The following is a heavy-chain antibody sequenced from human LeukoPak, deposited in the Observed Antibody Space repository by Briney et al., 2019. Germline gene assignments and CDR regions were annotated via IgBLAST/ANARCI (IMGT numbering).Heavy chain of an antibody. CDR1: GGSISSGGYS. D-gene: IGHD6-13*01. V-gene: IGHV4-30-2*01. J-gene: IGHJ6*02. CDR3: ARCGYSSSWYISGVDV. CDR2: IYHSGST. Sequence: PSQTLSLTCAVSGGSISSGGYSWSWIRQPPGKGLEWIGYIYHSGSTYYNPSLKSRVTISVDRSKNQFSLKLSSVTAADTAVYYCARCGYSSSWYISGVDVWGQGTTVTVSS.